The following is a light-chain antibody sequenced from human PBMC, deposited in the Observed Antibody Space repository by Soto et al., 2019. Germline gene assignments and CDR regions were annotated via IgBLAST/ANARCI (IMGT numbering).Light chain of an antibody. CDR2: EVS. CDR1: SSDVGGYNY. CDR3: SSYTTSSALDVV. J-gene: IGLJ2*01. Sequence: QSALTQPASVSGSPGQSITISCTGTSSDVGGYNYVSWYQQHPGKAPELMIYEVSNRPSGVSNRFSGSKSGNTASLTISGLQAEDEADYYCSSYTTSSALDVVFGGGTKVTVL. V-gene: IGLV2-14*01.